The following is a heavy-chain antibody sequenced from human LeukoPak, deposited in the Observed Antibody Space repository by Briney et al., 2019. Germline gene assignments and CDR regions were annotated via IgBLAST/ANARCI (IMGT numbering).Heavy chain of an antibody. V-gene: IGHV3-30-3*01. D-gene: IGHD6-13*01. CDR2: ISYDGSNK. CDR3: AGKQQLVYY. Sequence: GGSLRLSCAASGFTFSSYGMHWVRQAPGKGLEWVAVISYDGSNKDYADSVKGRFTISRDNSKNTLYLQMNSLRAEDTAVYYCAGKQQLVYYWGQGTLVTVSS. J-gene: IGHJ4*02. CDR1: GFTFSSYG.